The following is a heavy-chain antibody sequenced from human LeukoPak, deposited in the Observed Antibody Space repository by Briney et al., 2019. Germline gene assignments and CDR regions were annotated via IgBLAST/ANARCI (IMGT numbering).Heavy chain of an antibody. CDR3: ARHSLGGLFNWFDP. CDR2: IYYSGST. D-gene: IGHD3-10*01. CDR1: GGSISSSSYY. J-gene: IGHJ5*02. Sequence: SETLSLTCTVSGGSISSSSYYWGWIRQPPGKGLEWIGSIYYSGSTYYNPSLKSRVTISVDTSKNQFSLKLSSVTAADTAVYYCARHSLGGLFNWFDPWGQGTLVTVSS. V-gene: IGHV4-39*01.